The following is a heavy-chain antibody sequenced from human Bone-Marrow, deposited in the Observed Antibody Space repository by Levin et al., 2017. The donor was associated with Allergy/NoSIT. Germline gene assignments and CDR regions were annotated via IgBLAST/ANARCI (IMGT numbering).Heavy chain of an antibody. Sequence: KSSETLSLTCTVSGGSISSYYWTWIRQAPEKRLEWIGYIYYNGKSNYNPSLKTRVSISVDTSKNLFSLSLSSVTAADSAIYYCARAIPSGGNSYYYYYMDVWGKGITVTVSS. CDR3: ARAIPSGGNSYYYYYMDV. V-gene: IGHV4-59*01. CDR2: IYYNGKS. J-gene: IGHJ6*03. D-gene: IGHD4-23*01. CDR1: GGSISSYY.